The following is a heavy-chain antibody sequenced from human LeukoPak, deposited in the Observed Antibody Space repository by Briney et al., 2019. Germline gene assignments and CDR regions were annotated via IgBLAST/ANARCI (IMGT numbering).Heavy chain of an antibody. V-gene: IGHV4-59*08. J-gene: IGHJ5*02. Sequence: SETLSLTCTVSGGSISSYYWSWLRQPPGKGLEWIASVFYSGSPNYNPSLKRRVTISVDASKNQFSLKLGSVTAADTAVYYCARLRGYSGYDSVWFDPWGQGTLVTVSS. CDR2: VFYSGSP. D-gene: IGHD5-12*01. CDR3: ARLRGYSGYDSVWFDP. CDR1: GGSISSYY.